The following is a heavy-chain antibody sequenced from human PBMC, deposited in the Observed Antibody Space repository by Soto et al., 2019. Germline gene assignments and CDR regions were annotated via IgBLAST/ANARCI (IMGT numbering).Heavy chain of an antibody. D-gene: IGHD3-3*01. CDR2: IYWDDEK. CDR1: GFSLTTSGVG. J-gene: IGHJ4*02. CDR3: AHRVLRTVFGLVTTTAIYFDF. Sequence: QITLKESGPSVVKPTEALTLTCTFSGFSLTTSGVGVGWVRQSPGKAPEWLALIYWDDEKRYSTSLKSRLTITKDTSKNQVVLTMANVDPADTATSYCAHRVLRTVFGLVTTTAIYFDFWGQGTPVVVSS. V-gene: IGHV2-5*02.